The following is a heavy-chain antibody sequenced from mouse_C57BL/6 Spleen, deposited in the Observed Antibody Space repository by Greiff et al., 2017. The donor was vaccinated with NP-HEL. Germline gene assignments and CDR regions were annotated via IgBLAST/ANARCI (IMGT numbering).Heavy chain of an antibody. D-gene: IGHD2-5*01. J-gene: IGHJ3*01. CDR1: GYTFTDYE. CDR3: TYSNWFAY. Sequence: VQLVESGAELVRPGASVTLSCKASGYTFTDYEMHWVKQTPVHGLEWIGAIDPETGGTDYNQKFKGKAILTADKSSSTAYMELRSLTSEDSAVYYCTYSNWFAYWGQGTLVTVSA. CDR2: IDPETGGT. V-gene: IGHV1-15*01.